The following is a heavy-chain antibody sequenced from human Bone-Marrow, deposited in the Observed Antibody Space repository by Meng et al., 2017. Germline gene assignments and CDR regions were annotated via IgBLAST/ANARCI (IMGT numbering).Heavy chain of an antibody. CDR2: ISSNGSST. D-gene: IGHD6-13*01. CDR3: ERDLEQQLVPWGKYGMDV. CDR1: GFTFSSYA. V-gene: IGHV3-64*01. J-gene: IGHJ6*02. Sequence: GESLKISCAASGFTFSSYAMHWVRQAPGKGLEYVSAISSNGSSTYYANSVKGRFTISRDNSKNTLYLQMVSLRAEDMAVYYCERDLEQQLVPWGKYGMDVWGQGPTVTVSS.